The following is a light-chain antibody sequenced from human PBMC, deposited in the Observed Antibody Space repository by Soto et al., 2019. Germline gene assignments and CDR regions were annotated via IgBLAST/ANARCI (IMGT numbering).Light chain of an antibody. Sequence: EIVLTQSPGTLSLYNGERATLSCRASQSVSSSYLAWYQQKPGQAPRLLIYGASSRATGIPDRFSGSGSGTDFTLTISRLEPEDFAVYYCQQYGSSPRTFGQGTMVDIK. V-gene: IGKV3-20*01. CDR2: GAS. CDR1: QSVSSSY. J-gene: IGKJ1*01. CDR3: QQYGSSPRT.